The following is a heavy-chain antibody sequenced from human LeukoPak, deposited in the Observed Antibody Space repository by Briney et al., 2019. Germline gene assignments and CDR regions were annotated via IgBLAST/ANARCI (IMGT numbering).Heavy chain of an antibody. CDR1: GFTFNAYD. V-gene: IGHV3-13*01. CDR2: IGTAGDT. J-gene: IGHJ6*02. Sequence: SGGSLRLSCAASGFTFNAYDMHWVRQPTGKGLEWVSAIGTAGDTYYSDSVKGRFTISGENANNSLYLQMNSLRAGDSAVYFCARGIYYGMDVRGRGTTVTVSS. CDR3: ARGIYYGMDV.